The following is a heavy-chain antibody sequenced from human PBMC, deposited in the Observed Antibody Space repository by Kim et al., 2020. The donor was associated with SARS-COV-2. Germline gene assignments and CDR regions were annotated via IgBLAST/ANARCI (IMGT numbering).Heavy chain of an antibody. V-gene: IGHV3-7*01. CDR2: IKQDGSER. J-gene: IGHJ4*02. CDR1: GFTFSSYW. CDR3: LPRWGSLLRKPDIAVADLRDFDY. D-gene: IGHD6-19*01. Sequence: GGSLRLSCAASGFTFSSYWMTWVRQAPGKGLEWVANIKQDGSERYYVDSVKGRFTISRDNAKSSLYLQMNSLRAEDTAVYYCLPRWGSLLRKPDIAVADLRDFDYWGQGTLVTVSS.